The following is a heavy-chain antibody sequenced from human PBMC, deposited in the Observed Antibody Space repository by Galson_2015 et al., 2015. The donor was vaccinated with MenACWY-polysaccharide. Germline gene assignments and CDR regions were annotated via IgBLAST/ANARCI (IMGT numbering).Heavy chain of an antibody. CDR2: ISTSSTYK. Sequence: SLRLSCAASGFTFKSYSMNWVRQAPGKGLEWVSAISTSSTYKYYAASVKGRFTISRDDATNSLYLQMDSPTADDTAVYFCTRDSSDGYNYDIDVWGQGTAVTVSS. J-gene: IGHJ6*02. CDR3: TRDSSDGYNYDIDV. D-gene: IGHD5-24*01. V-gene: IGHV3-21*01. CDR1: GFTFKSYS.